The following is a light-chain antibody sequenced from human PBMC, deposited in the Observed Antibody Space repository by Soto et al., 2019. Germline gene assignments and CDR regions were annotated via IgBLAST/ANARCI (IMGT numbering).Light chain of an antibody. J-gene: IGKJ2*01. Sequence: DIQMTQSPSSVSASVGDRVTITCRASQGISSWLAWYQQKPGKAPKLLIYDASSLLSGVPSRFSGSGSGTDFTLTITSLQPEDFSTYYCQQSDSTPYTFGQGTKLEIK. CDR1: QGISSW. CDR2: DAS. V-gene: IGKV1-12*01. CDR3: QQSDSTPYT.